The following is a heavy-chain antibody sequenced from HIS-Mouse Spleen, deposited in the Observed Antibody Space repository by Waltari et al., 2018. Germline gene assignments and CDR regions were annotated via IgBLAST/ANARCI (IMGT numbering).Heavy chain of an antibody. CDR2: IYYSGST. D-gene: IGHD6-13*01. CDR1: GGSIRSSRSY. CDR3: AREIPYSSSWYDWYFDL. Sequence: QLQLQESGPVLVKPSEPLSLTCTVSGGSIRSSRSYWGWIRQPPGKGLEWIGSIYYSGSTYYNPSLKSRVTISVDTSKNQFSLKLSSVTAADTAVYYCAREIPYSSSWYDWYFDLWGRGTLVTVSS. J-gene: IGHJ2*01. V-gene: IGHV4-39*07.